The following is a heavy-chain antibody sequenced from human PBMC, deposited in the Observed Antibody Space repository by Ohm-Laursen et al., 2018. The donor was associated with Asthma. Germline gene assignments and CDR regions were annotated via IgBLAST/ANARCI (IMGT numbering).Heavy chain of an antibody. CDR2: IWYDGSNK. CDR1: GFTFSSYG. CDR3: AKPKDYGDLYYFDY. Sequence: SLRLSCSASGFTFSSYGMHWVRQAPGKGLEWVAVIWYDGSNKYYADSVKGRFTISRDNSKNTLYLQMNSLGADDTAVYYCAKPKDYGDLYYFDYWGQGTLVTVSS. D-gene: IGHD4-17*01. J-gene: IGHJ4*02. V-gene: IGHV3-30*18.